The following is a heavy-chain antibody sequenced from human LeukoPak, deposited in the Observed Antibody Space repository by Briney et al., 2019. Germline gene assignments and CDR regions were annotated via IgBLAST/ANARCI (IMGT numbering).Heavy chain of an antibody. CDR1: GGTFSSYA. V-gene: IGHV1-69*06. D-gene: IGHD3-22*01. Sequence: SVKVSCKASGGTFSSYAISWVRQAPGQGREWMGGIIPIFGTANYAQKFQGRVTITADKSTSTAYMELSSLRSEDTAVYYCARDLNYYDSSAAYWGQGTLVTVSS. J-gene: IGHJ4*02. CDR3: ARDLNYYDSSAAY. CDR2: IIPIFGTA.